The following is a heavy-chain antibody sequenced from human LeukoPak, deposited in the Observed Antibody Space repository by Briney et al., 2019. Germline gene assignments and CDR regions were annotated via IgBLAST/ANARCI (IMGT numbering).Heavy chain of an antibody. V-gene: IGHV4-59*01. J-gene: IGHJ5*02. CDR3: ARWKVARFDP. Sequence: TPSETLSLTCAVYGGSFSGYYWSWIRQPPGKGLEWIGYIYYSGSTNYNPSLKSRVTISVDTSKNQFSLKLSSVTAADTAVYYCARWKVARFDPWGQGTLVTVSS. CDR1: GGSFSGYY. CDR2: IYYSGST. D-gene: IGHD1-1*01.